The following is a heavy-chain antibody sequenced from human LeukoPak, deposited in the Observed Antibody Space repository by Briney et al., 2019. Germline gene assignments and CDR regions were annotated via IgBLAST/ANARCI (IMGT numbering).Heavy chain of an antibody. J-gene: IGHJ4*02. Sequence: PGGYLRLSCAASGFTFSSYEMNWVRQAPGKGLEWVSYISSSGSTIYYADSVKGRFTISRDNAKNSLYLQMNSLRAEDTAVYYCARDRGNGALDYWGQGTLVTVSS. V-gene: IGHV3-48*03. CDR1: GFTFSSYE. CDR3: ARDRGNGALDY. D-gene: IGHD1-1*01. CDR2: ISSSGSTI.